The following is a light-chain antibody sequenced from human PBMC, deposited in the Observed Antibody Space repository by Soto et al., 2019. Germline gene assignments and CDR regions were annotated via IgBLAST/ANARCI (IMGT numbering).Light chain of an antibody. CDR3: QQYDTSPLT. CDR1: QSVSSSS. CDR2: GAS. J-gene: IGKJ4*01. Sequence: EIVLTQSPGTLSLSPGERATLSCRASQSVSSSSLAWYQQKPGQAPRLLIYGASSRATGVPDRFSGSGSGTDFTLTISRLEPEDFAVYHCQQYDTSPLTFGGGTKVDIK. V-gene: IGKV3-20*01.